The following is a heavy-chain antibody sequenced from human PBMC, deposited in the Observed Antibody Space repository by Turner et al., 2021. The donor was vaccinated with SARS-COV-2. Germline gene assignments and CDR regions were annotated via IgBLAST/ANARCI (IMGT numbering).Heavy chain of an antibody. CDR1: GFTFRSYA. CDR3: ARDQEGWKFDY. Sequence: QVQLVESGGGVVQPGRSLRLSCAASGFTFRSYAMHWVRQAPGKGLEWVAVISYDGSNKYYADSVKGRFTISRDNSKNTVYLQMNSLRAEDTAVYYCARDQEGWKFDYWGQGTLVTVSS. D-gene: IGHD1-1*01. J-gene: IGHJ4*02. V-gene: IGHV3-30*04. CDR2: ISYDGSNK.